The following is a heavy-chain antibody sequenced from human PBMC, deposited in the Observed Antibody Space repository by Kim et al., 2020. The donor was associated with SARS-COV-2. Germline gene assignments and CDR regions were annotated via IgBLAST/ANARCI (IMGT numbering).Heavy chain of an antibody. V-gene: IGHV1-69*13. CDR2: IIPIFGTA. CDR1: GGIFSSYA. Sequence: SVKVSCKASGGIFSSYAISWVRQAPGQGLEWMGGIIPIFGTAHYAQKFQGRVTLTADESTSTAYMELSSLRSEDTAVYYCARAGVITMVRVRHGYYYYGMGVWVQGTTVTVSS. D-gene: IGHD3-10*01. CDR3: ARAGVITMVRVRHGYYYYGMGV. J-gene: IGHJ6*02.